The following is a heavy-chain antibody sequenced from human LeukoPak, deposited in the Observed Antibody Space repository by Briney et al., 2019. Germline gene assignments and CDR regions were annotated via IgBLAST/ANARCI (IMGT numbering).Heavy chain of an antibody. J-gene: IGHJ4*03. CDR2: ISYDGSET. Sequence: GGSLRLSCAASGIAFSTYAMTWVRQTPGKGLEWVAVISYDGSETSYAHSVRGRFTISSDNSRNTVSLEMNTLKPEDTAVYFCSSRGDRYYFDYWGHGTLVTVSS. D-gene: IGHD3-9*01. CDR1: GIAFSTYA. CDR3: SSRGDRYYFDY. V-gene: IGHV3-30*14.